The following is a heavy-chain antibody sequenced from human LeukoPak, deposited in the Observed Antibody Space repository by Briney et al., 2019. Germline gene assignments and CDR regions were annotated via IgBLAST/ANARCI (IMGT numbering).Heavy chain of an antibody. Sequence: GASVKVSCKASGYTFTSYGISWVRQAPGQGLEWMGWISAYNGNTNYAQKLQGRVTMTTDTSTSTAYMELRSLRSDDTAVYYCARYYDSSGYYYAAFDIWGQGTMVTVSS. CDR1: GYTFTSYG. D-gene: IGHD3-22*01. CDR2: ISAYNGNT. V-gene: IGHV1-18*01. CDR3: ARYYDSSGYYYAAFDI. J-gene: IGHJ3*02.